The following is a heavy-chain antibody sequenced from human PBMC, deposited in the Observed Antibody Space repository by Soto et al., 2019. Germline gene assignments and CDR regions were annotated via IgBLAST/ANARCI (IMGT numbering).Heavy chain of an antibody. CDR3: AKERAVVVPVSTSYFHYYGLDV. CDR1: GFTLDDYT. V-gene: IGHV3-9*01. D-gene: IGHD2-2*01. J-gene: IGHJ6*02. CDR2: VGWNGGDI. Sequence: PGGSLRLSCAVSGFTLDDYTMHWVRQAPGKGLEWVSGVGWNGGDIVYADSVKGRFTVSRDNTRNSLYLEVNSLTTGDTAIYFCAKERAVVVPVSTSYFHYYGLDVWGQGTTVTVSS.